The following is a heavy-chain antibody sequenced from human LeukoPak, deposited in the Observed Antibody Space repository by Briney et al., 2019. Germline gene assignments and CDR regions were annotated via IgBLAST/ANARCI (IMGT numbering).Heavy chain of an antibody. CDR2: IRSKAYGGTT. V-gene: IGHV3-49*03. Sequence: GGSLRLSCTASGFTFGDCAMSWFRQAPGKGLEWVGFIRSKAYGGTTEYAASVKGRFTISRDDSKGIAYLQMNSLKTEDTAVYYCTGYYDSSGYYYVSDGTGHFVYWGQGTLVTVSS. J-gene: IGHJ4*02. CDR1: GFTFGDCA. D-gene: IGHD3-22*01. CDR3: TGYYDSSGYYYVSDGTGHFVY.